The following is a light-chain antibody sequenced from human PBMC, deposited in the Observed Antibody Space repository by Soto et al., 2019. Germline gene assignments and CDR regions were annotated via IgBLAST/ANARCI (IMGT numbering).Light chain of an antibody. CDR1: SSDVGGYNY. J-gene: IGLJ2*01. CDR3: SSYTSSSTNVV. CDR2: DVS. Sequence: QSALTQPASVSGSPGQSITISCTGTSSDVGGYNYVSWYQQHPGKAPKLMNYDVSNRPSGVSNRFSGSKSGNTASLTISGLQAEDEADYYCSSYTSSSTNVVFGGGTQLTVL. V-gene: IGLV2-14*01.